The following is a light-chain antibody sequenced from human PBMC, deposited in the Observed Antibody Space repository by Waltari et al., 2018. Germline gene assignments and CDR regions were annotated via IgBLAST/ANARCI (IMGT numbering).Light chain of an antibody. J-gene: IGKJ1*01. CDR1: QSFGRTY. V-gene: IGKV3-20*01. Sequence: DIVLTQPPGTLSLSPGERATLSCRASQSFGRTYLAWYQQKPGQAPRLLIYDTSSRGTGIPDRFSGSGSGTDFTLTISRLEPEDFAVYYCQQYGTSPWTFGQGTKVEIK. CDR2: DTS. CDR3: QQYGTSPWT.